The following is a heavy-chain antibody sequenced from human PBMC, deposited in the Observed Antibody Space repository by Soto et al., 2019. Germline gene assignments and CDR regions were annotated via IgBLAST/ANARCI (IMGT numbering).Heavy chain of an antibody. CDR2: IIPIFGTA. Sequence: QVQLVQSGAEVKKPGSSVKVSCKASGGTFSSYAISWVRQAPGQGLEWMGGIIPIFGTANYAQKFQGSVTSTADESTSTAYMELRSLRSEDTAVYYCAREGASGSHIGYWGQGTLVTVSS. J-gene: IGHJ4*02. CDR1: GGTFSSYA. V-gene: IGHV1-69*01. D-gene: IGHD3-22*01. CDR3: AREGASGSHIGY.